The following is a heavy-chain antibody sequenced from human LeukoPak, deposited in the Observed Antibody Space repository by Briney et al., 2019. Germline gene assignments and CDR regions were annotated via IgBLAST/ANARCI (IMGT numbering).Heavy chain of an antibody. J-gene: IGHJ4*02. CDR2: IYYSGST. CDR1: GGSISSGDYY. Sequence: ASETLSLTCTVSGGSISSGDYYWSWIRQPPGTGLEWIGYIYYSGSTYYNPSLKSRVTISVDTSKNQFSLKLSSVTAADTAVYYCARDGDYYDSSGIDYWGQGTLVTVSS. D-gene: IGHD3-22*01. V-gene: IGHV4-30-4*01. CDR3: ARDGDYYDSSGIDY.